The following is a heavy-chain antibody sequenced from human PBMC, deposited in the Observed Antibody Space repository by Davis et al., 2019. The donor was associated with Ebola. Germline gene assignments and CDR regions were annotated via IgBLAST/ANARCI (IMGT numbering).Heavy chain of an antibody. V-gene: IGHV3-23*01. D-gene: IGHD5-18*01. Sequence: GESLKTPCAASGFTFSSYAMSWVRQAPGKGLEWVSAISGSGGSTYYADSVKGRFTISRDNAKNSLYLQMNSLRAEDTAVYYCTRGYGWTDYWGQGTLVTVSS. J-gene: IGHJ4*02. CDR3: TRGYGWTDY. CDR2: ISGSGGST. CDR1: GFTFSSYA.